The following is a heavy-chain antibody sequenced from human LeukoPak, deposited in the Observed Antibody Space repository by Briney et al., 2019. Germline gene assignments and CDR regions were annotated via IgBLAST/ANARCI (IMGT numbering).Heavy chain of an antibody. CDR3: ASLMTTVTIPDY. Sequence: GGSLRLSCAASGFTFSSYSMNWVRQAPGKGLEWVSSISGSSTYIYYADSVKGRFTISRDNAKNSLYLQMNSLRAEDTAVYYCASLMTTVTIPDYWDQGTLVTVSS. CDR1: GFTFSSYS. J-gene: IGHJ4*02. D-gene: IGHD4-17*01. CDR2: ISGSSTYI. V-gene: IGHV3-21*01.